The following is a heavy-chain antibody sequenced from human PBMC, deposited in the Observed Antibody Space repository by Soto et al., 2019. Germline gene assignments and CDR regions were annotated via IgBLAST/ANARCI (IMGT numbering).Heavy chain of an antibody. V-gene: IGHV3-23*01. Sequence: GGSLRLSCAASGFTFSAYWITWVRQAPGKGLEWVSGSSGSGDETYYADSVKGRFTVSRDNSNNTLYLQMNSLRAEDTAVYYCAKDRSVTTPYSYFDYWGQGTLVTVS. CDR2: SSGSGDET. CDR1: GFTFSAYW. CDR3: AKDRSVTTPYSYFDY. J-gene: IGHJ4*02. D-gene: IGHD4-17*01.